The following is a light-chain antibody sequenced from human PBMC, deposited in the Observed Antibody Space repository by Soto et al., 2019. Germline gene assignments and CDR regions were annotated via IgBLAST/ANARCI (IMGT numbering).Light chain of an antibody. CDR2: GAS. V-gene: IGKV3-20*01. J-gene: IGKJ2*01. CDR1: QSVSSSY. Sequence: EIVLTQSPGTLSLSPGERATLSCRTGQSVSSSYLGWYQQKPGQAPRRLIYGASSRATGIPDRFSGSGSGTDFTLTISRLEPEDFAVYYCQQYGSSPLYIFGQGTKLEIK. CDR3: QQYGSSPLYI.